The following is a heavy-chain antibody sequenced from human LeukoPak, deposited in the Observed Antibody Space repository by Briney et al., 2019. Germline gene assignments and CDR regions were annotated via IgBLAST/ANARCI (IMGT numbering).Heavy chain of an antibody. V-gene: IGHV2-5*01. J-gene: IGHJ4*02. CDR2: IYWNDDK. D-gene: IGHD2-2*01. CDR3: AHSPYQLLHFDY. Sequence: SGPKLVNPTQTLTLTCTFSGFSLSTSGVGVGWIRQPPVKTLSSLALIYWNDDKRYSPSLKSRLTITKGTSKNQVVLTMTNTDPVDTATYYCAHSPYQLLHFDYWGQGTLVTVSS. CDR1: GFSLSTSGVG.